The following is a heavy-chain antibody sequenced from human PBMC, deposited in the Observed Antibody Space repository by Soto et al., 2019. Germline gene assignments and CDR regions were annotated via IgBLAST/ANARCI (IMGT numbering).Heavy chain of an antibody. D-gene: IGHD3-9*01. CDR3: ARVLPRYFDWLGNNWFDP. J-gene: IGHJ5*02. Sequence: LSLTCTVSGGSSSSGDYYWSWIRQPPGKGLEWIGYIYYSGSTYYNPSLKSRVTISVDTSKNQFSLKLSSVTAADTAVYYCARVLPRYFDWLGNNWFDPWGQGTLVTVSS. CDR2: IYYSGST. CDR1: GGSSSSGDYY. V-gene: IGHV4-30-4*01.